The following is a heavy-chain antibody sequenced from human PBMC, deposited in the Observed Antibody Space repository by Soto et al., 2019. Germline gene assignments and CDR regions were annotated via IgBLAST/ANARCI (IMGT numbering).Heavy chain of an antibody. CDR2: IKSKTDGGTT. D-gene: IGHD3-10*01. CDR1: GFTFSNAW. CDR3: TTLENRSVPDAFDI. V-gene: IGHV3-15*01. Sequence: GGSLRLSCAASGFTFSNAWMSWVRQAPGKGLEWVGRIKSKTDGGTTDYAAPVKGRFTISRDDSKNTLYLQMNSLKTEDTAVYYCTTLENRSVPDAFDIWGQGTMVTVSS. J-gene: IGHJ3*02.